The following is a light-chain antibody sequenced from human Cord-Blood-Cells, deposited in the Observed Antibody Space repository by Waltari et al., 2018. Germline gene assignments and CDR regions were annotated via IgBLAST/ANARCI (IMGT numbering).Light chain of an antibody. J-gene: IGLJ1*01. Sequence: QSALTQPASVSGSPGQSITISCTGPSSDVGSENLVSWYQQHPGKAPKLMIYEGSKRPSGVSNRFSGSKSGNTASLTISGLQAEDEADYYCCSYAGSSTYVFGTGTKVTVL. CDR1: SSDVGSENL. CDR3: CSYAGSSTYV. V-gene: IGLV2-23*01. CDR2: EGS.